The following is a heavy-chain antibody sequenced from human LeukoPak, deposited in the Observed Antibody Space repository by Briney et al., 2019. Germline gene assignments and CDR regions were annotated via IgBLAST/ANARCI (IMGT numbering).Heavy chain of an antibody. CDR2: MNPNSGNT. CDR3: ARGHCSSTSCYESDAFDI. D-gene: IGHD2-2*01. Sequence: GASVKVSCKASGYTFTSYDINWVRQATGQGLEWMGWMNPNSGNTGYAQKFQGRVTMTRNTSISTAYMELSSLRSEDTAVYYCARGHCSSTSCYESDAFDIWGQGTMVTVSS. V-gene: IGHV1-8*01. CDR1: GYTFTSYD. J-gene: IGHJ3*02.